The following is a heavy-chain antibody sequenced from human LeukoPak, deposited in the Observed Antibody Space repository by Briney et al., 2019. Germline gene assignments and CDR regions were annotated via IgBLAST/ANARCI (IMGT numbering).Heavy chain of an antibody. Sequence: SETLFLTCTVSGGSISSSSYYRGWLRQPPGKGLGCIGSFYYSGSTNYNPSLKSRVTISVDTSKNQFSLKLSSVTAADTAVDYCARRRCSSTSCYIYWFDPWGQGTLVTVSS. J-gene: IGHJ5*02. CDR1: GGSISSSSYY. V-gene: IGHV4-39*07. CDR3: ARRRCSSTSCYIYWFDP. CDR2: FYYSGST. D-gene: IGHD2-2*02.